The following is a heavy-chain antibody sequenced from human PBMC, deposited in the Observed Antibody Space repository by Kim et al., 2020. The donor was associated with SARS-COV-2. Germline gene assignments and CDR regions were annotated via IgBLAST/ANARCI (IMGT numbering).Heavy chain of an antibody. CDR2: IAGSGGST. CDR3: AKDYFFGYNSYDH. V-gene: IGHV3-23*01. CDR1: GFTFNDNI. D-gene: IGHD3-22*01. J-gene: IGHJ4*02. Sequence: GGSLRLSCAASGFTFNDNIMSWVRQAPAKGLEWVSLIAGSGGSTYYADSVKGRFTISRDDSKNTLYLQMNSLRAEDTAVYYCAKDYFFGYNSYDHWGQGT.